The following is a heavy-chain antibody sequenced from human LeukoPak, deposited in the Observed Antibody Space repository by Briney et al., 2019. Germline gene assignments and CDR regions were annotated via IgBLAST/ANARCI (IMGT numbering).Heavy chain of an antibody. Sequence: ASVKVSCKASGHTFTGYYMHWVRQAPGQGLEWMGWINANSGGTNYAQKFQGRVTMTKDTSISTAYMELSRLRSDDTAVYYCASKWVTYYYNSSYYHYPTDVFDIWGQGTMVTVSS. J-gene: IGHJ3*02. CDR2: INANSGGT. D-gene: IGHD3-22*01. CDR1: GHTFTGYY. V-gene: IGHV1-2*02. CDR3: ASKWVTYYYNSSYYHYPTDVFDI.